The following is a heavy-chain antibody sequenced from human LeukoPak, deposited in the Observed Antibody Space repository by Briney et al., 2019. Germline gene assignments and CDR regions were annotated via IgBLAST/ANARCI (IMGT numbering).Heavy chain of an antibody. V-gene: IGHV3-30*18. D-gene: IGHD1-26*01. CDR2: ISYDGSNK. J-gene: IGHJ4*02. CDR1: GFTFSSYG. CDR3: AKDGGATPYFDY. Sequence: GGSLRLSCAASGFTFSSYGMHWVRQAPGKGLERVAVISYDGSNKYYADSVKGRFTISRDNSKNTLYLQMNSLRAEDTAVYYCAKDGGATPYFDYWGQGTLVTVSS.